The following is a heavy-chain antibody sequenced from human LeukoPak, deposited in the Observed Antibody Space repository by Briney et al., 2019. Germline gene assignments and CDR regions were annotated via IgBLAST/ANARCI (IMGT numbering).Heavy chain of an antibody. Sequence: RTGGYLRLYCAASGFTFSSYSMKWVRQAPGKGLEWVSSISSSSSYIYYAVSVKGRFTISRDNAKNSLYLQMNSLRAEDTAVYYCARDWADYYDSSGYFRAFDIWGQGTMVTVSS. CDR2: ISSSSSYI. D-gene: IGHD3-22*01. V-gene: IGHV3-21*01. CDR1: GFTFSSYS. J-gene: IGHJ3*02. CDR3: ARDWADYYDSSGYFRAFDI.